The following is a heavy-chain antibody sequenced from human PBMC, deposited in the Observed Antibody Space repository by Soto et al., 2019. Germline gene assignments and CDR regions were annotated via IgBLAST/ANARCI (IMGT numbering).Heavy chain of an antibody. CDR2: ISGSDDST. V-gene: IGHV3-23*01. J-gene: IGHJ4*02. D-gene: IGHD6-6*01. Sequence: GGSLRLSCAASGFTFSSYAMSWVRQAPGKGLEWVSVISGSDDSTYYADSVKGRFTISRDNSKNTLYLQMNSLRAEDTAVYYCAKRSSPSTLDYWGKGTLVTVSS. CDR1: GFTFSSYA. CDR3: AKRSSPSTLDY.